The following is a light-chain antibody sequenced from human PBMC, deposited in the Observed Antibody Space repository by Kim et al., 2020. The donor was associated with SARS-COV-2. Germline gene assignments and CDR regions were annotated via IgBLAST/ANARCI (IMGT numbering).Light chain of an antibody. V-gene: IGLV2-14*03. CDR3: SSYTSSSLV. CDR2: DVS. J-gene: IGLJ2*01. Sequence: PGKSITISCTGTSSDVGGYHYVSWYQQHPGKAPKLMIYDVSNRPSGVSNRFSGSKSGNTASLTISGLQAEDEADYYCSSYTSSSLVFGGGTQLTVL. CDR1: SSDVGGYHY.